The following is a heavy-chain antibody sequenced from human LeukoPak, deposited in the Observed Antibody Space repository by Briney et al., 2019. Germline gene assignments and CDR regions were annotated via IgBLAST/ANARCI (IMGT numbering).Heavy chain of an antibody. CDR1: GYSLIKLS. CDR2: FDPEESET. J-gene: IGHJ4*02. CDR3: ATARKRDTWNPRF. D-gene: IGHD1-1*01. V-gene: IGHV1-24*01. Sequence: ASVKVSCKVSGYSLIKLSMHWLRQAPGKGLEWMGGFDPEESETVYAQQFQGRVTMTEDTSTGTAYMHLSSLTSEDTAVYYCATARKRDTWNPRFWGQGTLVSVSS.